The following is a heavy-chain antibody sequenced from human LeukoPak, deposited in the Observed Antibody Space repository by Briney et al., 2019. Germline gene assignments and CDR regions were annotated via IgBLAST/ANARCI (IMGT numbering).Heavy chain of an antibody. CDR3: ASRDYDSSGYYYAGAFDI. D-gene: IGHD3-22*01. CDR1: GYTFTIYD. J-gene: IGHJ3*02. CDR2: MNPNSGNT. Sequence: GASVTVSFKASGYTFTIYDINWVRQATGQGIEWMGWMNPNSGNTGYAQKFQGRVTMTRNTSISTAYMELSSLRSEDTAVYYCASRDYDSSGYYYAGAFDIWGQGTMVTVSS. V-gene: IGHV1-8*01.